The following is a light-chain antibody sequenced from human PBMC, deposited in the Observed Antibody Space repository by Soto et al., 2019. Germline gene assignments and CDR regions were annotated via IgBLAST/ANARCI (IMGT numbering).Light chain of an antibody. Sequence: DIQMTQSPSTLSGSVGYRFTITCRASQDINSYLAWYQQKPGKAPNLLIYEASILQRGVPSRFSGSISGTDFTLTISSLQAEDFATYYCQQTRSYPSTFGGGTTGDIK. CDR3: QQTRSYPST. CDR2: EAS. V-gene: IGKV1-9*01. J-gene: IGKJ4*01. CDR1: QDINSY.